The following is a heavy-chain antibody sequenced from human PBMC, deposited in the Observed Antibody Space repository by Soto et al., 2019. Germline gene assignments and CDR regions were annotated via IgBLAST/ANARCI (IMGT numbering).Heavy chain of an antibody. Sequence: QVQLVQSGGEVKKPGASVKVSCKASGYTFTSYGISWVRQAPGQGLEWMGRISAYNGNTNYAQKLQGRVTMTTDTSPSTAYMEVRSLRADDTAVYYCARVVGALGLWFDPWGQVTVVTVSS. D-gene: IGHD1-26*01. J-gene: IGHJ5*02. V-gene: IGHV1-18*01. CDR3: ARVVGALGLWFDP. CDR1: GYTFTSYG. CDR2: ISAYNGNT.